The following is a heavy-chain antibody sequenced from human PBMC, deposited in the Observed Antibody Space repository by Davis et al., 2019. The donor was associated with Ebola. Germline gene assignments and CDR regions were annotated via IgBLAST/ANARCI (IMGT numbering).Heavy chain of an antibody. CDR2: IIPILGIA. CDR3: ATGPGVGAIQLDY. CDR1: GGTFSSYT. Sequence: SVKVSCKASGGTFSSYTISWVQQAPGQGLEWMGRIIPILGIANYAQKFQGRVTITADKSTSTAYMELSSLRSEDTAVYYCATGPGVGAIQLDYWGQGTLVTVSS. V-gene: IGHV1-69*02. J-gene: IGHJ4*02. D-gene: IGHD1-26*01.